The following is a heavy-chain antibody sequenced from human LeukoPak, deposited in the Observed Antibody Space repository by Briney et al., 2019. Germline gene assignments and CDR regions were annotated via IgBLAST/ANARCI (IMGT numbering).Heavy chain of an antibody. CDR3: AREVDIAARPGGWFDP. CDR1: GGSISSGSYY. Sequence: SQTLSLTCTVSGGSISSGSYYWSWIRQPAGKGLEWIGRIYTSGSTNYNPSLKSRVTISVDTSKNQFSLKLSSVTAADTAVYYCAREVDIAARPGGWFDPWGQGTLVTVSS. V-gene: IGHV4-61*02. J-gene: IGHJ5*02. CDR2: IYTSGST. D-gene: IGHD6-6*01.